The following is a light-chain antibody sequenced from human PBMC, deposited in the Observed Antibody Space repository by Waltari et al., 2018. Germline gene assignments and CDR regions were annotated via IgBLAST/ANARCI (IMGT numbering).Light chain of an antibody. CDR3: QAWDSSTYHVV. CDR2: QDT. CDR1: KLGDKY. J-gene: IGLJ2*01. V-gene: IGLV3-1*01. Sequence: SYELTQPPSVSVSPGQTASITCSGDKLGDKYACWYQQKPGQSPVVVLYQDTKWPSGIPERFSGSNSGNTATLTISGTQAMDEADYYCQAWDSSTYHVVFGGGTKLTVL.